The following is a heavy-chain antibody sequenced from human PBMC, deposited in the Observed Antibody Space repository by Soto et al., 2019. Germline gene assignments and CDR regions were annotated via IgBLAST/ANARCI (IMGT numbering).Heavy chain of an antibody. CDR1: GFPFSNHW. J-gene: IGHJ6*03. Sequence: EVQLVESGGGSVQPGESLRLSCAASGFPFSNHWIHWVRQAPGKGLVWVSRVKYDGTITNYADSLRGRLTISRDNAKNTVYLQMNSLTDEDTAVYYCSRGAQGAYYVDVCGKGTTVTVSS. CDR2: VKYDGTIT. V-gene: IGHV3-74*01. CDR3: SRGAQGAYYVDV. D-gene: IGHD3-16*01.